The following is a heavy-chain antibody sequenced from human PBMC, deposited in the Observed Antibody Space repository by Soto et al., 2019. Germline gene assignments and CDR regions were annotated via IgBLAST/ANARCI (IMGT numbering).Heavy chain of an antibody. J-gene: IGHJ6*02. CDR1: GYTFHNFG. CDR2: ISTCNDNT. CDR3: MDV. Sequence: QVQLEQSGVEVKKPGASVKVTCKASGYTFHNFGISWVRQAPGQGLEWMGWISTCNDNTNYSQKFQGRVTMATDFSTSTASMELRSLRPDDTAVYYGMDVWGQGTTVTVSS. V-gene: IGHV1-18*01.